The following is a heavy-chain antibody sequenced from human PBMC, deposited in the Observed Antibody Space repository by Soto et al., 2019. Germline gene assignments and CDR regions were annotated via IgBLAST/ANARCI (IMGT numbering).Heavy chain of an antibody. CDR2: IIPIFGTA. D-gene: IGHD4-17*01. V-gene: IGHV1-69*06. CDR3: AEGDYVGMDV. Sequence: GASVKVSCKASGGTFSSYAISWLRQSPGQGLEWMGGIIPIFGTANYAQKFQGRATITADKSTSTAYMELSSLRSEDTAVYYCAEGDYVGMDVWGQGTTVTVYS. J-gene: IGHJ6*02. CDR1: GGTFSSYA.